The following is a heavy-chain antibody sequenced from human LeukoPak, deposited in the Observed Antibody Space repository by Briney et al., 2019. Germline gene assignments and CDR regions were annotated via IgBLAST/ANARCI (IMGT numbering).Heavy chain of an antibody. CDR1: GFTFSSYS. D-gene: IGHD2-2*01. CDR2: ISSSSSYI. J-gene: IGHJ4*02. V-gene: IGHV3-21*04. Sequence: GGSLRLSCAASGFTFSSYSMNWVRQAPGKGLEWVSSISSSSSYIYYADSVKGRFTISRDNAKNSLYLQMNSLRAEDTAVYYCAREIVVVPAAVGWVDYWGQGTLVTVSS. CDR3: AREIVVVPAAVGWVDY.